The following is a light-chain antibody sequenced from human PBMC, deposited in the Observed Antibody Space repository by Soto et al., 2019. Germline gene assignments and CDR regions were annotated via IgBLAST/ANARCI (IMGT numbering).Light chain of an antibody. V-gene: IGKV3-11*01. CDR3: QQRSKWPAIT. Sequence: EIVLTQSPATLSLSPGERGTLSCRASQSVSSSFLAWYQQKPGQAPRLLIYDASNRATGIPARFSGSGSGTDFTLTISSLEPEEFAVSYCQQRSKWPAITFGGGTKVEIK. CDR1: QSVSSSF. CDR2: DAS. J-gene: IGKJ4*01.